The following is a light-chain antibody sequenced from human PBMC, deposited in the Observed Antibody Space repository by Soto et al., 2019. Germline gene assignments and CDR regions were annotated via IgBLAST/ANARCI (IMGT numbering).Light chain of an antibody. Sequence: EIVLTQSPCTLSLSPGERATLSCRASQSVSSSYVAWYQQKSGQAPSLLIYGASIRATGVPDMFSGSASGTVFTFTISRREPEDYAVYYCQQYGSTPRYSFGQGTNLEIK. J-gene: IGKJ2*03. CDR1: QSVSSSY. V-gene: IGKV3-20*01. CDR3: QQYGSTPRYS. CDR2: GAS.